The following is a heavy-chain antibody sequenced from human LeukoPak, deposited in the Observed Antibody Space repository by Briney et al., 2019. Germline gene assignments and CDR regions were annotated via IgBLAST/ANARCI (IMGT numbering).Heavy chain of an antibody. CDR2: IYSGGNT. D-gene: IGHD6-13*01. V-gene: IGHV3-53*01. CDR1: GFTVSSNY. Sequence: GGSLRLSCAASGFTVSSNYMTWVRQAPGKGLEWVSLIYSGGNTYYADSVKGRFTISRDNSKNTLYLQMSSLRAKDTAVYYCARRGSTTWLFDYWGQGTLVTVSS. CDR3: ARRGSTTWLFDY. J-gene: IGHJ4*02.